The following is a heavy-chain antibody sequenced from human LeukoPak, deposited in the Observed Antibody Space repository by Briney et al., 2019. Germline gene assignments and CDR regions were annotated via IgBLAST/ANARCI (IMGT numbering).Heavy chain of an antibody. V-gene: IGHV3-74*01. D-gene: IGHD6-19*01. CDR1: GFTFSKYW. CDR3: ATKQWLAPPPDS. Sequence: GGSLRLSCAASGFTFSKYWMLWVRHAPGKGLESVSRINTDGTVTTYADSVKGRFTVSRDNADNTMFLQMNSVRDENTAVYYCATKQWLAPPPDSWGQGTPVTVSS. J-gene: IGHJ4*02. CDR2: INTDGTVT.